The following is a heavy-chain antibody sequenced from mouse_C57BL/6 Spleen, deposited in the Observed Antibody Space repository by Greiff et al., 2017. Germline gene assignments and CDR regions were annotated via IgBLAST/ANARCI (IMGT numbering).Heavy chain of an antibody. CDR3: ARRYYGSSPLAMDY. CDR1: GYTFTSYW. J-gene: IGHJ4*01. D-gene: IGHD1-1*01. Sequence: QVHVKQPGAELVKPGASVKLSCKASGYTFTSYWMHWVKQRPGRGLEWIGRIDPNSGGTKYNEKFKSKATLTVDKPSSTAYMQLSSLTSEDSAVYYCARRYYGSSPLAMDYWGQGTSVTVSS. CDR2: IDPNSGGT. V-gene: IGHV1-72*01.